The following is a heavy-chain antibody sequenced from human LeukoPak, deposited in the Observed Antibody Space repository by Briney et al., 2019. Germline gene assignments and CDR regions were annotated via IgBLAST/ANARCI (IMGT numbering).Heavy chain of an antibody. J-gene: IGHJ4*02. D-gene: IGHD6-19*01. Sequence: SETLSLTCAVSGGSVSSSNWWSWVRQPPGKGLEWIGEIYHSGSTYYNPSLKSRVTISVDTSKNQFSLKLSSVTAADTAVYYCARASSGWYGYFDYWGQGTLVTVSS. CDR1: GGSVSSSNW. CDR3: ARASSGWYGYFDY. V-gene: IGHV4-4*02. CDR2: IYHSGST.